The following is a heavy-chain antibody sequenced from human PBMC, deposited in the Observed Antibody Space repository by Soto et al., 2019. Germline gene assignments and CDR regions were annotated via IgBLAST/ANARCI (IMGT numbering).Heavy chain of an antibody. Sequence: GGSLRLSCTASGFTFGDYAMSWFRQAPGKGLEWVGFIRSKDYGGTTEYAASVKGRLTISRDDSKSIAYLQMNSLKTEDTAVYYCTRAFSYDILTGYYAAGDYYYYMDVWGKGTTVTVSS. CDR1: GFTFGDYA. J-gene: IGHJ6*03. D-gene: IGHD3-9*01. CDR3: TRAFSYDILTGYYAAGDYYYYMDV. V-gene: IGHV3-49*03. CDR2: IRSKDYGGTT.